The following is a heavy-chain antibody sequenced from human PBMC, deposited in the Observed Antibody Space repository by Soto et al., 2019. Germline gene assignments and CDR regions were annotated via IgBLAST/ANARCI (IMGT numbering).Heavy chain of an antibody. CDR3: VGSYRGYIYPPTPFQY. J-gene: IGHJ4*02. CDR1: VVSISSSSYY. D-gene: IGHD5-18*01. CDR2: MYYSGSS. V-gene: IGHV4-39*01. Sequence: SETLSLTCTFSVVSISSSSYYCGWVRQPPWKGLEWIGIMYYSGSSYYNPSLKSRGTVSVDSSKTQFSLKLTSVTAADTAVYYCVGSYRGYIYPPTPFQYWGPATLVTVSS.